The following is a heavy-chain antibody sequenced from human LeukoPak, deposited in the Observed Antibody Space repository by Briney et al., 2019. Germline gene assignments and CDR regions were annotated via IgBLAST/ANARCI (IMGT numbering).Heavy chain of an antibody. V-gene: IGHV1-18*01. CDR2: ISAYNVNT. CDR1: GYRFTSYG. CDR3: ARDTVTTSYYYYYYMDV. D-gene: IGHD4-17*01. J-gene: IGHJ6*03. Sequence: ASVKVSCKASGYRFTSYGISWVRQAPGQGLEWMGWISAYNVNTNNAQKLQGRVTMTTDTSTNTAYMELRSLRPDDTAVYYCARDTVTTSYYYYYYMDVWGKGTTVTISS.